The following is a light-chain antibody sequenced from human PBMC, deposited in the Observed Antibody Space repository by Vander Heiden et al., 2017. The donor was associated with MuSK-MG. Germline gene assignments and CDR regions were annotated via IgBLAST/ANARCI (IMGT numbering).Light chain of an antibody. Sequence: EIASTLSPGTLSLSPGERATLSCRDSQSGSSSYLSWYKQKLGQAPRLLIYAASSRATAIPDRFSGSGSGTDFTLAISRLEPEDVAVYYCQQYCTSPPWTFGQGTKVEIK. CDR3: QQYCTSPPWT. J-gene: IGKJ1*01. CDR1: QSGSSSY. CDR2: AAS. V-gene: IGKV3-20*01.